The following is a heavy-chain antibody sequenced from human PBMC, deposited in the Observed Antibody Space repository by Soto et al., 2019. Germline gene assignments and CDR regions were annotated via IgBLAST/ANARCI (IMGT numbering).Heavy chain of an antibody. CDR1: GGTFNSYD. CDR2: IIPIVDTP. J-gene: IGHJ5*02. CDR3: ARLSRPNYYDTSGFFKDNWFDP. D-gene: IGHD3-22*01. Sequence: QVQLVQSGAEVKKPGSSMKVSCKASGGTFNSYDINWVRQAPGQGLEWMGGIIPIVDTPKYAQKFQGRVTITADESTNPVYMELSSLRSEDTAMYYCARLSRPNYYDTSGFFKDNWFDPWGQGTLVTVSS. V-gene: IGHV1-69*01.